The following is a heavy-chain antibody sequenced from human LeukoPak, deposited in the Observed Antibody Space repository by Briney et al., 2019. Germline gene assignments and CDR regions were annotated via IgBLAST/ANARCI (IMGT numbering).Heavy chain of an antibody. CDR2: ISSSSSYI. CDR1: GGSFSGYY. D-gene: IGHD2-2*01. Sequence: ETLSLTCAVYGGSFSGYYWSWIRQPPGKGLEWVSSISSSSSYIYYADSVKGRFTTSRDNAKNSLYLQMNSLRAEDTAVYYCARDSRAVSTSWAGCVDYWGQGTLVTVSS. CDR3: ARDSRAVSTSWAGCVDY. J-gene: IGHJ4*02. V-gene: IGHV3-21*01.